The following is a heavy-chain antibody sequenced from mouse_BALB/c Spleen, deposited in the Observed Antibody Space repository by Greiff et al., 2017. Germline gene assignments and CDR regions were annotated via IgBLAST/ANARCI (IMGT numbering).Heavy chain of an antibody. V-gene: IGHV7-3*02. CDR2: IRNKANGYTT. J-gene: IGHJ4*01. D-gene: IGHD2-4*01. CDR3: ARGRDYDVGVVAMDY. Sequence: EVKLEESGGGLVQPGGSLRLSCATSGFTFTDYYMSWVRQPPGKALEWLGFIRNKANGYTTEYSASVKGRFTISRDNSQSILYLQMNTLRAEDSATYYCARGRDYDVGVVAMDYWGQGTSVTVSS. CDR1: GFTFTDYY.